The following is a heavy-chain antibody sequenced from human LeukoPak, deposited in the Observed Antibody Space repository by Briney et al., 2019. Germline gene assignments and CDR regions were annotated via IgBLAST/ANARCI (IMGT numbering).Heavy chain of an antibody. V-gene: IGHV7-4-1*02. Sequence: GASVKVSCKASGYTFTSYAMNWVRQAPGQGLEWMGWINTNTGNPTYAQGFTGRFVFSLDTSVSTAYLQISSLKAEDTAVYYCARASANVLRFLEWSETKNFDYWGQGTLVTVSS. CDR1: GYTFTSYA. J-gene: IGHJ4*02. D-gene: IGHD3-3*01. CDR2: INTNTGNP. CDR3: ARASANVLRFLEWSETKNFDY.